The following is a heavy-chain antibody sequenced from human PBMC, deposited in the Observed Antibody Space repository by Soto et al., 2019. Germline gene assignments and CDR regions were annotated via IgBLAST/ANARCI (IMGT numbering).Heavy chain of an antibody. CDR2: IYYSGST. D-gene: IGHD3-10*01. Sequence: PSETLSLTCTVSGGSISSYYWSWIRQPPGKGLEWIGYIYYSGSTNYNPSLKSRVTISVDTSKNQFSLKLSSVTAADTAVYYCARVQPTVWFGELLLGWFDPWGQGTLVTVSS. CDR1: GGSISSYY. CDR3: ARVQPTVWFGELLLGWFDP. V-gene: IGHV4-59*01. J-gene: IGHJ5*02.